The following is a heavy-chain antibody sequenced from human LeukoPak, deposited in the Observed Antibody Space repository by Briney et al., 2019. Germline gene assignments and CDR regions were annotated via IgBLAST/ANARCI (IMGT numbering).Heavy chain of an antibody. CDR3: ARGALVVVAATRNDY. CDR1: GFTFSSYI. V-gene: IGHV3-21*01. J-gene: IGHJ4*02. Sequence: GGSLRLSCAASGFTFSSYIMNWVRQAPGKGLEWVSSISSSSSYIYYAHSVKGRFTISRDNAKNSLHLQMNSLRPEDTAVYYCARGALVVVAATRNDYWGQGTLVTVSS. CDR2: ISSSSSYI. D-gene: IGHD2-15*01.